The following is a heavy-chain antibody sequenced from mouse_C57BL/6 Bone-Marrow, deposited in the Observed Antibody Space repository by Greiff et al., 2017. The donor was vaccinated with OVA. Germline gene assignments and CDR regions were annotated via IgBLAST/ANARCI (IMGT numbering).Heavy chain of an antibody. J-gene: IGHJ1*03. CDR1: GFTFSSYA. CDR3: SRVGGYGLWYFDV. Sequence: EVKLMESGGGLVKPGGSLKISCAASGFTFSSYAMSWVRQTPEKRLEWVATISDGGSYTYYPENVKGRFTISRDNAKNNLYLQMSHLTSEDTAMYYCSRVGGYGLWYFDVWGTGTTVTVSS. CDR2: ISDGGSYT. D-gene: IGHD2-2*01. V-gene: IGHV5-4*03.